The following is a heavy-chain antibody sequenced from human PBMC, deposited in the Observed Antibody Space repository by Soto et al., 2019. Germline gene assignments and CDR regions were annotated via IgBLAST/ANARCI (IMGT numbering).Heavy chain of an antibody. CDR2: IWYDGSNK. CDR3: ARMGRDCYRLFDY. J-gene: IGHJ4*02. Sequence: GGSLRLSCAASGFPFSRSGMHWVRQAPGKGLEWVAVIWYDGSNKYYADSVKGRFTISRDNSKNTLYLQMNSLRAEDTAVYYCARMGRDCYRLFDYWGQGSLVTVSS. V-gene: IGHV3-33*01. CDR1: GFPFSRSG. D-gene: IGHD2-21*01.